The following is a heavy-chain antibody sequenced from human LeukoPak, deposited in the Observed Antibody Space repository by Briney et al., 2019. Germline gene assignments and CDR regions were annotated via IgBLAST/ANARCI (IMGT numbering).Heavy chain of an antibody. J-gene: IGHJ4*02. CDR2: FHYSGTA. V-gene: IGHV4-59*12. CDR3: AREVRGYSYGYFDY. CDR1: GGSISSYY. D-gene: IGHD5-18*01. Sequence: SETLSLTCTVSGGSISSYYWSWIRQPPGKGLEWIGYFHYSGTANYNPSLKSRVTISVDTSKNQFSLKLSSVTAADTAVYYCAREVRGYSYGYFDYWGQGTLVTVSS.